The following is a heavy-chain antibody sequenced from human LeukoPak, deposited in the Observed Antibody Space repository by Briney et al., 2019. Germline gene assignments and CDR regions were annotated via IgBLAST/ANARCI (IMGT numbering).Heavy chain of an antibody. CDR3: ARVGYCSGGSCYSIPPRY. CDR2: VNPNRCDT. J-gene: IGHJ4*02. D-gene: IGHD2-15*01. CDR1: GFTFSGYY. V-gene: IGHV1-2*02. Sequence: ASVKVSCQASGFTFSGYYMHWVRQAPGQGLEWIGWVNPNRCDTNYSQKVQGRVTMTRDTSISTGYMELSRLRSDDTAVYYCARVGYCSGGSCYSIPPRYWGQGTLVTVSS.